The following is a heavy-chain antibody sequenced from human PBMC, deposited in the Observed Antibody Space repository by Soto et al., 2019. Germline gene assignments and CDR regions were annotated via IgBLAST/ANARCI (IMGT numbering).Heavy chain of an antibody. CDR2: ISGSGGST. CDR3: AKEPYGTGDYYYYYMDV. D-gene: IGHD4-17*01. CDR1: GFTFSSYA. Sequence: EVQLLESGGGLVQPGGSLRLSCAASGFTFSSYAMSWVRQAPGKGLEWVSAISGSGGSTYYADSVKGRFTISRDNSKNTLYLQMTSLRAEDTAVYYCAKEPYGTGDYYYYYMDVWGKGTTVTVSS. J-gene: IGHJ6*03. V-gene: IGHV3-23*01.